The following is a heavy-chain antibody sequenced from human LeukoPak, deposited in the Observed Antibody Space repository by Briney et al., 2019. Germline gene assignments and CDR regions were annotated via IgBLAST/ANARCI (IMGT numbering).Heavy chain of an antibody. D-gene: IGHD2-2*01. CDR3: AKDMTPVVVPAAMGGGNFDY. CDR2: ISGSSGST. Sequence: PGGSLRLSCAASGFTFSSYAMSWVRQAPGKGLEWVSAISGSSGSTYYADSVKGRFTISRDNSKNTLYLQMNSLRDEDTAVYYCAKDMTPVVVPAAMGGGNFDYWGQGTLVTVSS. CDR1: GFTFSSYA. J-gene: IGHJ4*02. V-gene: IGHV3-23*01.